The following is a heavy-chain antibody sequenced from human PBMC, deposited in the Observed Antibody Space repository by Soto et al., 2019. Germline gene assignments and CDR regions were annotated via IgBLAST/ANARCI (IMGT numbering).Heavy chain of an antibody. CDR3: ARVFIVATIYQWFDP. CDR1: GFTFSSYS. J-gene: IGHJ5*02. D-gene: IGHD5-12*01. Sequence: EVQLVESGGGLVQPGGSLRLSCAASGFTFSSYSMNWVRQAPGKGLEWVSYISSSSSTIYYADSVKGRFTISRDNAKNSLYLQMNSLRDEDTAVYYCARVFIVATIYQWFDPWGQGTLVTVSS. V-gene: IGHV3-48*02. CDR2: ISSSSSTI.